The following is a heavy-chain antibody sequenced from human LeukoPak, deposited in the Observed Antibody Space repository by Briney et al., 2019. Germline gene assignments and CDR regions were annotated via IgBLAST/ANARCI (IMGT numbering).Heavy chain of an antibody. Sequence: GGSLRLSCAASGFTVSSNYMSWVRQAPGKGLEWVSVIYSGGSTYYADSVKGRFTISRDNSKNTLYLQMNSLRAEDTAVYYCAKDPNGDYVGAFDIWGQGTMVTVSS. D-gene: IGHD4-17*01. J-gene: IGHJ3*02. CDR3: AKDPNGDYVGAFDI. CDR1: GFTVSSNY. V-gene: IGHV3-53*01. CDR2: IYSGGST.